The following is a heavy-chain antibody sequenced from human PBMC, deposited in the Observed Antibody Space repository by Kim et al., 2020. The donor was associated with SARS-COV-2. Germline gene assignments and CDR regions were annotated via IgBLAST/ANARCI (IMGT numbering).Heavy chain of an antibody. D-gene: IGHD3-10*01. CDR3: TRVALGSMVRGANDY. J-gene: IGHJ4*02. Sequence: GGSLRLSCAASGFTFSGSAMHWVRQASGKGLEWVGRIRSKANSYATAYAASVKGRFTISRDDSKNTAYLQMNSLKTEDTAVYYCTRVALGSMVRGANDYWGQGTLVTVSS. CDR2: IRSKANSYAT. V-gene: IGHV3-73*01. CDR1: GFTFSGSA.